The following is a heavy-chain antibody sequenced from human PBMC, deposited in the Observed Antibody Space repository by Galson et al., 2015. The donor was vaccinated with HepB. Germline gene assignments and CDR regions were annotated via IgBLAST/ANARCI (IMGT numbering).Heavy chain of an antibody. J-gene: IGHJ6*02. CDR3: ARADCTSTSCSDFYYGMDV. V-gene: IGHV5-51*01. D-gene: IGHD2-2*01. CDR2: IYPGDSDP. Sequence: QSGAEVKKPGESLKISCKGSGYSFTSYWIGWVRQMPGKGLEWMGIIYPGDSDPRYSPSFQGQVTISVDKSSSTAYLQWSSLKASDSAMYYCARADCTSTSCSDFYYGMDVWGQETTVTVSS. CDR1: GYSFTSYW.